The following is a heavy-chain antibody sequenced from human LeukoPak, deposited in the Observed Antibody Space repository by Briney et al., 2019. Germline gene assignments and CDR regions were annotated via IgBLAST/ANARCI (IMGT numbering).Heavy chain of an antibody. CDR2: IYTSGST. Sequence: KPSETLSLTCTVSGGSISSYYLSWIRQPAGKGLEWIGRIYTSGSTNYNPSLKSRVTMSVDTSKNQFSLKLSSVTAADTAVYYCARDQGSGSYPYYYYYMDVWGKGTTVTVSS. D-gene: IGHD1-26*01. CDR1: GGSISSYY. J-gene: IGHJ6*03. CDR3: ARDQGSGSYPYYYYYMDV. V-gene: IGHV4-4*07.